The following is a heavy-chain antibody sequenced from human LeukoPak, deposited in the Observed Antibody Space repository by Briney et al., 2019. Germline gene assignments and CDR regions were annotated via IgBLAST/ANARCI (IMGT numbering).Heavy chain of an antibody. Sequence: AASVKVSCKPSGYTFTSYAISWVRQAPGQGLEWMGWISAYDANTNYAQKLQGRVTMTTDTSPSTAYMELRSLRSDDTAMYYCARDLIGDSGWSSFDYWGQGTLVTVSS. J-gene: IGHJ4*02. CDR1: GYTFTSYA. CDR3: ARDLIGDSGWSSFDY. V-gene: IGHV1-18*04. CDR2: ISAYDANT. D-gene: IGHD6-19*01.